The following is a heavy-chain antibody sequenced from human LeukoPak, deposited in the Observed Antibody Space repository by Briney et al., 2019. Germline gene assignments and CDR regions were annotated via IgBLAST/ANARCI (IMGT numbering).Heavy chain of an antibody. CDR1: GFTFDDYA. CDR3: AKDMGNGAAAGTGFDI. CDR2: ISWNSGSI. J-gene: IGHJ3*02. V-gene: IGHV3-9*01. Sequence: PGGSLRLPCAASGFTFDDYAMHWVRQAPGKGLEWVSGISWNSGSIGYADSVKGRFTISRDNAKNSLYLQMNSLRAEDTALYYCAKDMGNGAAAGTGFDIWGQGTMVTVSS. D-gene: IGHD6-13*01.